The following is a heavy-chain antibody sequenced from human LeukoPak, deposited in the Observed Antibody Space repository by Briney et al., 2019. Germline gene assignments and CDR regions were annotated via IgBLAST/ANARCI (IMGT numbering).Heavy chain of an antibody. D-gene: IGHD6-19*01. CDR1: GDSVSSNSAT. Sequence: SQTLSLTYAISGDSVSSNSATWIWIRQSPSGGLEWLGRTYYYRSKWYNDYAESVQGRISVNPDTSKNQFSLRLNSVSPDDTALYYCARAPHGSGCDYWGQGTLVTVSS. V-gene: IGHV6-1*01. CDR3: ARAPHGSGCDY. J-gene: IGHJ4*02. CDR2: TYYYRSKWYN.